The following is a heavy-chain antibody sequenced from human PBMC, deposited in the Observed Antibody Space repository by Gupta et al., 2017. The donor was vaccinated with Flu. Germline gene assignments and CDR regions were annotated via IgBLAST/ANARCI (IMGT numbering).Heavy chain of an antibody. V-gene: IGHV3-33*01. J-gene: IGHJ3*01. D-gene: IGHD3-10*01. Sequence: FVQAPVKGLGWVAVIWSDGNHKNYADSVKGRFTFSRDNSKSTLNLEMDSLRVEDTAMYYCVRERGPFDGFDVWGQGTMVTVSS. CDR2: IWSDGNHK. CDR3: VRERGPFDGFDV.